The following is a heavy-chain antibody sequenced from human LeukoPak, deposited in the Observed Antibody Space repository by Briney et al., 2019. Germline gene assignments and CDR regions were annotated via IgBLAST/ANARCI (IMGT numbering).Heavy chain of an antibody. CDR1: GYTFTGYY. D-gene: IGHD3-22*01. Sequence: ASVKVSCKASGYTFTGYYMHWVRQAPGQGLEWMGLINPNSGGTNYAQKFHVRVTITMDTSISTAYMELSRLRSDDTAVYYCARAAAYDSSGYYLLEYFQHWGQGNLVTVSS. CDR2: INPNSGGT. V-gene: IGHV1-2*02. J-gene: IGHJ1*01. CDR3: ARAAAYDSSGYYLLEYFQH.